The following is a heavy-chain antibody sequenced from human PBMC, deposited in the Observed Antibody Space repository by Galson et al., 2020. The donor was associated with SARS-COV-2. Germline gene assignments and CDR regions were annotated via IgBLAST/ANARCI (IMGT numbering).Heavy chain of an antibody. Sequence: TGGSLSLSCAASGFTFTTYAMSWVRQAPGPGLEWVSVISGSGVTTSYADPVKGRFTISRDNSKNTLYLQMNSRRAEDRAVYHCAKMRGTGRYFNDHGMDVWGQGTTVTVSS. V-gene: IGHV3-23*01. D-gene: IGHD3-10*01. J-gene: IGHJ6*02. CDR1: GFTFTTYA. CDR3: AKMRGTGRYFNDHGMDV. CDR2: ISGSGVTT.